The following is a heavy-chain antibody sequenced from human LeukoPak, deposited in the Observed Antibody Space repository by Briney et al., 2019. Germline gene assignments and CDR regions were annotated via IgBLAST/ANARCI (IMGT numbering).Heavy chain of an antibody. CDR1: GGSISSYY. D-gene: IGHD4-17*01. J-gene: IGHJ1*01. V-gene: IGHV4-59*01. Sequence: SETLSLTCTVSGGSISSYYWGWIRQPPGKGLEWIGYIYYSGSTNYNPSLKSRVTISVDTSKNQFSLKLSSVTAADTAVYYCARGTYGDYEYFQHWGQGTLVTVSS. CDR2: IYYSGST. CDR3: ARGTYGDYEYFQH.